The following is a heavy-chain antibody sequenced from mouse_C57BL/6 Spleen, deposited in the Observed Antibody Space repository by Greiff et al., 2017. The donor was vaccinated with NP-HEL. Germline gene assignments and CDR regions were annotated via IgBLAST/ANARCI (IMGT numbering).Heavy chain of an antibody. V-gene: IGHV1-19*01. D-gene: IGHD2-1*01. J-gene: IGHJ2*01. CDR1: GYTFTDYY. Sequence: EVKLQESGPVLVKPGASVKMSCKASGYTFTDYYMNWVKQSHGKSLEWIGVINPYNGGTSYNQKFKGKATLTVDKSSSTAYMELNSLTSEDSAVYYCAREGGYGKDFDYWGQGTTLTVSS. CDR3: AREGGYGKDFDY. CDR2: INPYNGGT.